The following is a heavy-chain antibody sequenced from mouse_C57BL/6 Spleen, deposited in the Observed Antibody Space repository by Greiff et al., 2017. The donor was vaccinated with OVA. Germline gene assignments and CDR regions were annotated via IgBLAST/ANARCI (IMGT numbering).Heavy chain of an antibody. Sequence: EVKLMESGPELVKPGASVKMSCKASGYTFTDYNMHWVKQSHGKSLEWIGYINPNNGGTSYNQKFKGKATLTVNKSSSTAYMELRSLTSEDSAVYYCARGPDGYYGYFDVWGTGTTVTVSS. D-gene: IGHD2-3*01. J-gene: IGHJ1*03. CDR1: GYTFTDYN. V-gene: IGHV1-22*01. CDR2: INPNNGGT. CDR3: ARGPDGYYGYFDV.